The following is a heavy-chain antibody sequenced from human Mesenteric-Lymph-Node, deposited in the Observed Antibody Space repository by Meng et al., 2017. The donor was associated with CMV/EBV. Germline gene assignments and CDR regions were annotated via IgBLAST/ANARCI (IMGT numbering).Heavy chain of an antibody. CDR3: TRSMEV. CDR1: GFTFDDYT. V-gene: IGHV3-7*01. CDR2: MKEDGRER. J-gene: IGHJ6*02. Sequence: GESLKISCTASGFTFDDYTMHWVRQAPGKGPEWVANMKEDGRERNYADSVKGRFTISRDNAMSSLFLQMNSLRVEDTAVYYCTRSMEVWGQGTTVTVSS.